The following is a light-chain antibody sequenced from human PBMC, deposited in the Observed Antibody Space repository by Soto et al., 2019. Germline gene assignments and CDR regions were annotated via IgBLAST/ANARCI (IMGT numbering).Light chain of an antibody. CDR3: QQNNSALT. CDR2: KAS. Sequence: DIQMTQSPSTLSASAGDRVTLTCRASQSISIWLAWYQQKPGKAPNLLISKASSLESAVPTRFSGSGDGTEFTLTINSLQPDAFATYYCQQNNSALTFGQGTKVEIK. J-gene: IGKJ1*01. CDR1: QSISIW. V-gene: IGKV1-5*03.